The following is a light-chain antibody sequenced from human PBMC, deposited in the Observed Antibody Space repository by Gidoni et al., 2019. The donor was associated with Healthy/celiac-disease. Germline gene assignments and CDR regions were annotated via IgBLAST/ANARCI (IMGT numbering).Light chain of an antibody. Sequence: DIQLTQSPSFLSASVGDRVTITCRASQGFSSYLAWYQQKPGKAPKLLIYAASTLQSGVPSRFSGSGSGTEFTLTISSLHPEDFATYYCQQLNSYPLTFGPGTKVDIK. CDR2: AAS. CDR1: QGFSSY. CDR3: QQLNSYPLT. V-gene: IGKV1-9*01. J-gene: IGKJ3*01.